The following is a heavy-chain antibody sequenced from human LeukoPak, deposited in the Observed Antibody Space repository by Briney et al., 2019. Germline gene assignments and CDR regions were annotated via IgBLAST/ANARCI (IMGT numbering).Heavy chain of an antibody. Sequence: PGGSLRLSCAASGFTFNKYYMSWVRQAPGKGLEWVADIKQDGSEKYYVDSVKGRFTISRDNAKNSLYLQMNSLRAEDTAVYYCARDRYYYGSGSYYDYWGQGTLVTVSS. J-gene: IGHJ4*02. CDR1: GFTFNKYY. CDR2: IKQDGSEK. D-gene: IGHD3-10*01. V-gene: IGHV3-7*01. CDR3: ARDRYYYGSGSYYDY.